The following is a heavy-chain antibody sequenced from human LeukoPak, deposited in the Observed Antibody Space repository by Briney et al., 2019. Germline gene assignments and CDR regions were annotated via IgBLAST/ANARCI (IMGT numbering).Heavy chain of an antibody. CDR3: AKVPGFGELSPAY. CDR1: GFTFSSYA. D-gene: IGHD3-10*01. CDR2: ISGSGGSI. J-gene: IGHJ4*02. V-gene: IGHV3-23*01. Sequence: SGGSLRLSCAASGFTFSSYAMSWVRQAPGKGLEWVSAISGSGGSIYYADSVKGRFTISRDNSKNTLYLQMNSLRAEDTAVYYCAKVPGFGELSPAYWGQGTLVTVSS.